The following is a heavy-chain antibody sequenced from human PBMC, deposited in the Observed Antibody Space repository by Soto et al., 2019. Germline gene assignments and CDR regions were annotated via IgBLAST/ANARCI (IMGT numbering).Heavy chain of an antibody. D-gene: IGHD3-22*01. Sequence: PSETLSLTCTVSGGSISSYYWSWIRQPPGKGLEWIGYIYYSGGTNYNPSLKSRVTISVDTSKNQFSLKLSSVTAADTAVYYCARGDTYYYDSSGYPYFDYWGQGTLVTVSS. J-gene: IGHJ4*02. CDR2: IYYSGGT. CDR3: ARGDTYYYDSSGYPYFDY. V-gene: IGHV4-59*01. CDR1: GGSISSYY.